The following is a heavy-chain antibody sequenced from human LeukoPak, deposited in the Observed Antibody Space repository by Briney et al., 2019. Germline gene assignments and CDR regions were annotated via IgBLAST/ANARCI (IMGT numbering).Heavy chain of an antibody. D-gene: IGHD6-19*01. Sequence: GGSRRLSCAASGFTLRSYAMHWVRQAPGKGLEWVAVISDDGSRQHYADFLEGRITISRDNSKNTVSLQMSSLRTEDTAVYFCAREQSGDGWSGFDYWGQGTLVTVSS. V-gene: IGHV3-30*15. CDR1: GFTLRSYA. J-gene: IGHJ4*02. CDR2: ISDDGSRQ. CDR3: AREQSGDGWSGFDY.